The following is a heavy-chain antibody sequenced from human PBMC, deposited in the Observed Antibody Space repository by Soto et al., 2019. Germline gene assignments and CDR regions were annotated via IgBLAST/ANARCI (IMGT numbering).Heavy chain of an antibody. Sequence: QVPLVQSGAEVKKPGASVKVSCQASGYTFTTYDISWVRQAPGQGLEWMGWVSAYNGDTLYAQKFQGRVSMTTDTSTSTAYMELRSLRSDDTAVYYCARKNGGHFDYLGRGTLVTVSS. J-gene: IGHJ4*02. V-gene: IGHV1-18*01. CDR2: VSAYNGDT. D-gene: IGHD2-8*01. CDR3: ARKNGGHFDY. CDR1: GYTFTTYD.